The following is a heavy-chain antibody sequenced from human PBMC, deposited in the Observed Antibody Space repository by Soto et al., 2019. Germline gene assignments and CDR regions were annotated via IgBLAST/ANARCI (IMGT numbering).Heavy chain of an antibody. CDR1: GFTFNTHW. CDR2: IYFDGITT. V-gene: IGHV3-74*01. J-gene: IGHJ4*02. CDR3: ARGGAMGVDY. Sequence: PGGSLRLSCTASGFTFNTHWMHWVRQAPGKGLVSVSRIYFDGITTNYADCVKGRLTVSRDNAKNTVYLHVNTLRDEDTAVYYCARGGAMGVDYWGQGTLVTVPQ. D-gene: IGHD1-26*01.